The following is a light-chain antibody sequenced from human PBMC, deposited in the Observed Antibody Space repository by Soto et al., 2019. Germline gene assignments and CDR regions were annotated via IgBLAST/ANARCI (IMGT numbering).Light chain of an antibody. CDR2: GAS. CDR1: QSVKSS. V-gene: IGKV3-15*01. Sequence: EIVMTQSPATLSVSPGERATLSCRASQSVKSSLAWYQHKPGQLPRLLIYGASTRATGVPLRFSGSGSGTDFTLTISSLQAEYVAVYYCQHYNQWPPFTFGPGTKVDIK. J-gene: IGKJ3*01. CDR3: QHYNQWPPFT.